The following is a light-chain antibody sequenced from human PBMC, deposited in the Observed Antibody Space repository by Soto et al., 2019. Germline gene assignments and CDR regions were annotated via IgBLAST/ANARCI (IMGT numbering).Light chain of an antibody. CDR2: GAS. Sequence: EIVLTQSPGTLSLSPGERATLSCRASQSVSSSYLAWYQQKPGQAPRLLIYGASRRATGIPDRFSGSRSGTDFTLTLSRLETEDFAVYYCQQYGSSPPYTFGQGNKLEIK. CDR3: QQYGSSPPYT. J-gene: IGKJ2*01. V-gene: IGKV3-20*01. CDR1: QSVSSSY.